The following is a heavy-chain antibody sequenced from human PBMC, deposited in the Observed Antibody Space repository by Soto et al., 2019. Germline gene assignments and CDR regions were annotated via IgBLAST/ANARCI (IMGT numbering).Heavy chain of an antibody. CDR1: GDSLTNYY. V-gene: IGHV4-59*08. D-gene: IGHD3-10*01. J-gene: IGHJ6*02. CDR2: IMYSGYS. Sequence: QVQLQESGPGLVKPSETLSLTCTVSGDSLTNYYCSWFRQPPGKGLEWIGYIMYSGYSAYNLSLKGRVTMAMDTSKTQFSLMLASVTATDTAVYYCARHGFGPLHGLVDVWGQGTTVIVSS. CDR3: ARHGFGPLHGLVDV.